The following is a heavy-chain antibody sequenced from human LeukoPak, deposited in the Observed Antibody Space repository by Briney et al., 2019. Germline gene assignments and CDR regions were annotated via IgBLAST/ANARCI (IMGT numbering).Heavy chain of an antibody. V-gene: IGHV3-21*01. CDR3: ASISSGWYWDY. J-gene: IGHJ4*02. D-gene: IGHD6-19*01. Sequence: GGSLRLSCAASGFTFSSYSMNWVRQAPGKGLEWVSSISSSSSYIYYADSVKGRFTISRDNAKNSLYLQMNSLRAEGTAVYYCASISSGWYWDYWGQGTLVTVSS. CDR2: ISSSSSYI. CDR1: GFTFSSYS.